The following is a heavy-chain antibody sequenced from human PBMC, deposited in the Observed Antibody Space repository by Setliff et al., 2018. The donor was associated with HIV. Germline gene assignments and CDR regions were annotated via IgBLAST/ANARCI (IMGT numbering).Heavy chain of an antibody. CDR2: ISGYNGNT. V-gene: IGHV1-18*01. CDR1: GYTFSSYG. D-gene: IGHD6-19*01. Sequence: ASVKVSCKASGYTFSSYGISWVRQAPGQGLEWMGWISGYNGNTKYVQKLQGRVTMATDTSTRTVYMELRSLRHDDTAEYFCARVPYRSAWFSGGHDAFDVWGQGTMVTVSS. CDR3: ARVPYRSAWFSGGHDAFDV. J-gene: IGHJ3*01.